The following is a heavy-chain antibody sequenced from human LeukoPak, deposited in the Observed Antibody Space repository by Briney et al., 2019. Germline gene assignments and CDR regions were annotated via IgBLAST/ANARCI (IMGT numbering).Heavy chain of an antibody. V-gene: IGHV1-18*01. CDR3: ARGPAYYYDSSGYYY. CDR2: ISAYNGDT. J-gene: IGHJ4*02. D-gene: IGHD3-22*01. CDR1: GYTFTSYG. Sequence: GASVKVSCKASGYTFTSYGISWVRQAPGQGLEWMGWISAYNGDTNYAQKLQGRVTMTTDTSTSTAYMELRSLRSDDTAVYYCARGPAYYYDSSGYYYWGQGTLVTASS.